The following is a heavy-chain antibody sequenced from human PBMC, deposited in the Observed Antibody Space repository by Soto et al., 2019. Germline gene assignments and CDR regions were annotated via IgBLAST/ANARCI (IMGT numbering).Heavy chain of an antibody. D-gene: IGHD3-10*01. J-gene: IGHJ5*02. CDR2: IIPIFGTT. CDR3: AGSRGVTMVRGFSCPTSCDP. Sequence: SVKVSCKASGDTFGSYAISWVRQAPGQGLEWMGGIIPIFGTTNYAQKFQGRVTITADESTSTAYMELSSLTSEDTAVYYCAGSRGVTMVRGFSCPTSCDPWGQGTIGTVSA. CDR1: GDTFGSYA. V-gene: IGHV1-69*13.